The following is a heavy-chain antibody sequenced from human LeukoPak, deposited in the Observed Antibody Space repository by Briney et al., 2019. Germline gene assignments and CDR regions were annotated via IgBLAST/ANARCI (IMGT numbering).Heavy chain of an antibody. J-gene: IGHJ4*02. CDR1: GGTFSSYA. Sequence: SVKVSCKASGGTFSSYAISWVRQAPGQGLEWMGGIIPIFGTANYAQKFQGRVTITADESTNTAYLDLTSLTSEDTAIYYCVRVAYSGRSLYYFDYWGQGTLVTMSS. D-gene: IGHD1-26*01. V-gene: IGHV1-69*13. CDR3: VRVAYSGRSLYYFDY. CDR2: IIPIFGTA.